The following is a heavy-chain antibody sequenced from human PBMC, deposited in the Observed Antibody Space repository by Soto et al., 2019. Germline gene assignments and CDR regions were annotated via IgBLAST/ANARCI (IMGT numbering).Heavy chain of an antibody. CDR3: ARGFRKYNWFEP. V-gene: IGHV1-8*01. CDR1: GYTFTSYD. CDR2: MNPNSGNT. Sequence: ASVKGSCKASGYTFTSYDINWVRQATGQGLEWMGWMNPNSGNTGYAQKFQGRVTMTRNTSISTAYMELSSLRSEDTAVYYGARGFRKYNWFEPWGQGTLVTVSS. J-gene: IGHJ5*02.